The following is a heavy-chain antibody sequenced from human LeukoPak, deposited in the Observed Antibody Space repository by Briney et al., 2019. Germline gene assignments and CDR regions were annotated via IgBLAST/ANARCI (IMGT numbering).Heavy chain of an antibody. Sequence: GGSLRLSGAASGFTFSSYAMSGFGQAPGKGLEWVSAISGRGGSTYYADSVKGRFTISGDNSKNTLYLQMNSLRAEDTAVYYCAKDRSSYDSRGYYYDGWGQGTLVTVSS. D-gene: IGHD3-22*01. J-gene: IGHJ4*02. CDR1: GFTFSSYA. CDR2: ISGRGGST. CDR3: AKDRSSYDSRGYYYDG. V-gene: IGHV3-23*01.